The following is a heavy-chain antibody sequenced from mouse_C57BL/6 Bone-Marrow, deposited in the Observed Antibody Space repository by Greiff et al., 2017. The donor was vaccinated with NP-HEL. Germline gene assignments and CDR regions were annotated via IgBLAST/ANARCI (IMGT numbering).Heavy chain of an antibody. CDR3: TLPSTMVTSFDY. CDR1: GFTFSDAW. CDR2: IRNKANNHAT. D-gene: IGHD2-2*01. Sequence: EVKVVESGGGLVQPGGSMKLSCAASGFTFSDAWMDWVRQSPEKGLEWVAEIRNKANNHATYYAESVKGRFTISRDDSKSSVYLQMNSLRAEDTGIYYCTLPSTMVTSFDYWGQGTTLTVSS. J-gene: IGHJ2*01. V-gene: IGHV6-6*01.